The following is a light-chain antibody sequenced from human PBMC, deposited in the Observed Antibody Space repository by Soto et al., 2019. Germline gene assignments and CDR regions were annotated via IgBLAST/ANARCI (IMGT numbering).Light chain of an antibody. CDR2: TDS. V-gene: IGLV3-21*02. Sequence: SYELTQPPSGSVAPGPTASISCGGNRIGSKSVQWDQHKPGQAPVLVVHTDSDRPSGIPERFSGSNSGGTATLSISGAEAGDEADYSCQVLDTGSDHVVFGGGTKLTVL. J-gene: IGLJ2*01. CDR3: QVLDTGSDHVV. CDR1: RIGSKS.